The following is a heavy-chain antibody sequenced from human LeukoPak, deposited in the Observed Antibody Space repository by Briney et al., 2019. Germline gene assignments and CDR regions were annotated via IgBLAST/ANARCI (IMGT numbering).Heavy chain of an antibody. CDR2: IYPGDSDT. D-gene: IGHD3-22*01. CDR1: GSRFTNYW. V-gene: IGHV5-51*01. CDR3: ASLRSSGYYSPFDY. Sequence: GASLKISCKGSGSRFTNYWIGWVRQMPGKGLEWMGIIYPGDSDTRYSPSFQGQVTISVDKSINTASLQWSSLKASDTAMYYCASLRSSGYYSPFDYWGQGTLVTVSS. J-gene: IGHJ4*02.